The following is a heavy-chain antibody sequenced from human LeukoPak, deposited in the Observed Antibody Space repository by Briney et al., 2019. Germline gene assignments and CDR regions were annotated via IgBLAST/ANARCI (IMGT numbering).Heavy chain of an antibody. CDR2: ISWDGGST. CDR3: ARSFAY. CDR1: GFTFDDYA. J-gene: IGHJ4*02. V-gene: IGHV3-43D*03. Sequence: PGGSLRLSCAASGFTFDDYAMHWVRRAPGKGLEWVSLISWDGGSTYYADSVKGRFTISGDNSKNSLYLQMNSLRAEDTVVYYCARSFAYWGQGTLVTVSS.